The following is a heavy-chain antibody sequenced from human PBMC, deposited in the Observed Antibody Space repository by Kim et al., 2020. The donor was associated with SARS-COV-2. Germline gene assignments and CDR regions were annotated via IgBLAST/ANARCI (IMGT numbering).Heavy chain of an antibody. D-gene: IGHD2-15*01. CDR1: GFTFSSYS. Sequence: GGSLRLSCAASGFTFSSYSMNWVRQAPGKGLEWVSSISSSSYIYYADSVKGRFTISRDNAKNSLYLQMNSLRAEDTAVYYCARGYCSGGSCFVYDYWGQGTLVTVSS. CDR2: ISSSSYI. CDR3: ARGYCSGGSCFVYDY. J-gene: IGHJ4*02. V-gene: IGHV3-21*01.